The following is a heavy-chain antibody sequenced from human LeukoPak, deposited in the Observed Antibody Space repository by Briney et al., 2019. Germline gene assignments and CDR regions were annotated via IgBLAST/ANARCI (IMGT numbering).Heavy chain of an antibody. V-gene: IGHV3-74*01. J-gene: IGHJ4*02. CDR2: INSDGSST. D-gene: IGHD3-9*01. CDR3: ARWRYDILTGYDY. Sequence: GGSLRLSCAASGFTFSSYWIHWVRQAPGKGLVWVSRINSDGSSTSYADSVKGRFTISRDNAKNTLYLQMNSLRAEDTAVYYCARWRYDILTGYDYWGQGTLVTVSS. CDR1: GFTFSSYW.